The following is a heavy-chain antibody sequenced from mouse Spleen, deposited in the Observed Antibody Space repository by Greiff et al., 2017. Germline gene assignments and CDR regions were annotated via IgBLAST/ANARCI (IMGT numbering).Heavy chain of an antibody. V-gene: IGHV14-1*01. J-gene: IGHJ3*01. Sequence: VQLQQSGAELVRPGASVKLSCTASGFNIKDYYMHWVKQRPEQGLEWIGRIDPEDGDTEYAPKFQGKATMTADTSSNTAYLQLSSLTSEDTAVYYCTTVYYGNQFAYLGQGTLVTVSA. CDR2: IDPEDGDT. D-gene: IGHD2-1*01. CDR1: GFNIKDYY. CDR3: TTVYYGNQFAY.